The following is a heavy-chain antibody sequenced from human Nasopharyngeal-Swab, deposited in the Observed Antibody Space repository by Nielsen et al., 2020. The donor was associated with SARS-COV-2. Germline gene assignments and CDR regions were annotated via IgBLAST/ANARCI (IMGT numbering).Heavy chain of an antibody. D-gene: IGHD1-26*01. CDR2: IYYSGST. V-gene: IGHV4-61*01. CDR3: ARQYSGSYDYYYHYYMDV. CDR1: GGSISSGSIRSYY. Sequence: SETLSLTCTVSGGSISSGSIRSYYWSWIRQPPGKGLEWIGYIYYSGSTNYNPSLKSRVTISVDTSKNQFSLKLNSVTAADTAVYYCARQYSGSYDYYYHYYMDVWGKGTTVTVSS. J-gene: IGHJ6*03.